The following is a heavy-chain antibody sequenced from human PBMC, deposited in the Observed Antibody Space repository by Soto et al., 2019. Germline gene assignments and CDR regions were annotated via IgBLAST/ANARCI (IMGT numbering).Heavy chain of an antibody. CDR1: GYTFTSYG. V-gene: IGHV1-18*04. J-gene: IGHJ6*02. CDR3: ARDLLAGGTPVGMDV. Sequence: GASVKVSCKASGYTFTSYGISWVRQAPGQGLEWMGWISAYNGNTNYAQKLQGRVTITTDTSTSTAYMELRSLRSDDTAVYYCARDLLAGGTPVGMDVWGQGTTVTVSS. CDR2: ISAYNGNT. D-gene: IGHD1-1*01.